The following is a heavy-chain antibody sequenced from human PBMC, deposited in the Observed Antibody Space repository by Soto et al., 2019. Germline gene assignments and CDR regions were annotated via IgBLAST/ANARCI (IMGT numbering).Heavy chain of an antibody. CDR1: GFTFDDYA. Sequence: EVQLVESGGGLVQPGRSLRLSCAASGFTFDDYAMHWVRQAPGKGLEWVSGISWNSGSIGYADSVKGRFTISRDNAKNSLYLQMNSLRAEDTALYYCANGEYGDPTTGCAFDIWGQGTMVTVSS. CDR2: ISWNSGSI. D-gene: IGHD4-17*01. J-gene: IGHJ3*02. V-gene: IGHV3-9*01. CDR3: ANGEYGDPTTGCAFDI.